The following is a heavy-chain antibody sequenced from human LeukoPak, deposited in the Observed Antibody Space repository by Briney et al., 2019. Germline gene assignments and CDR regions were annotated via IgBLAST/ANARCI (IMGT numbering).Heavy chain of an antibody. Sequence: SGGSLRLSCAASGFTFSSYSMNWVRQAPGKGLEWISYISSSSRTIYYADSVKGRFTISRNNAKNSLFLQMNSMRAEDTDVYYCARSNYYDSSGYPSFDNWGQGTLVTVSS. CDR2: ISSSSRTI. V-gene: IGHV3-48*04. CDR1: GFTFSSYS. J-gene: IGHJ4*02. CDR3: ARSNYYDSSGYPSFDN. D-gene: IGHD3-22*01.